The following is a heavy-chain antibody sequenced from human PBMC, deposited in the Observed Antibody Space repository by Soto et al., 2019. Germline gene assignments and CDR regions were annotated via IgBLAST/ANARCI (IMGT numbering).Heavy chain of an antibody. Sequence: QVQLVQSGAEVKKPGSSVKVSCKASGGTFSTDSISWVRQAPGQGLEWMGGIIPMFGTANNAQKFQGRVTITADKSTSTAYMELSSLRSEDTAVYFCARAIDGYYGMDVWGQGTTVTVPS. CDR2: IIPMFGTA. J-gene: IGHJ6*02. CDR3: ARAIDGYYGMDV. CDR1: GGTFSTDS. V-gene: IGHV1-69*14.